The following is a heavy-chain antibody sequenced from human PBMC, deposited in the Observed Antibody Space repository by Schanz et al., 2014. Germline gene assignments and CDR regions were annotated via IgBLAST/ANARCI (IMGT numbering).Heavy chain of an antibody. J-gene: IGHJ3*02. D-gene: IGHD6-19*01. CDR2: MNPNSGNT. Sequence: QVQLVQSGAEVKKPGVSVKVSCKASGYTFTTYYIHWVRQAPGQGLEWMGWMNPNSGNTGYAQKFQDRVTITADKSTSTAYMELSSLRSEDTAVYYCARGLGDERWLDLNEAFDIWGQGTIVTVSS. V-gene: IGHV1-8*01. CDR3: ARGLGDERWLDLNEAFDI. CDR1: GYTFTTYY.